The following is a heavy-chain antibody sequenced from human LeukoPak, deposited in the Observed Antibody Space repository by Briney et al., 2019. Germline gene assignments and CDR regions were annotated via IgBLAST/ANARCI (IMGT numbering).Heavy chain of an antibody. CDR3: ARIYSYGYNAFDI. J-gene: IGHJ3*02. Sequence: ASVTVSCKASGYTFTSYGISWVRQAPGQGLEWMGWISAYNGNTNYAQKLQGRVTITTDTSTTTAYMELRSLRSDDTAVYYCARIYSYGYNAFDIWGQGTMVTVSS. D-gene: IGHD5-18*01. CDR1: GYTFTSYG. V-gene: IGHV1-18*04. CDR2: ISAYNGNT.